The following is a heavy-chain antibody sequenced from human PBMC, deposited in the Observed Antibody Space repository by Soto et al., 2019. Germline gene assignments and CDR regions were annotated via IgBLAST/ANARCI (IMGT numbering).Heavy chain of an antibody. D-gene: IGHD3-22*01. CDR1: GGTFSNYA. Sequence: QVQLVQSGAEVKKPGSSVKVSCKASGGTFSNYAISWVRQAPGQGLEWMGGIIPIFGTANYAQKFQGRVTITADXSXSXXYMELSSRRAEDTAVYYCARDRGPSSGYYPYWFDPWGQGTLVTVSS. J-gene: IGHJ5*02. CDR2: IIPIFGTA. V-gene: IGHV1-69*12. CDR3: ARDRGPSSGYYPYWFDP.